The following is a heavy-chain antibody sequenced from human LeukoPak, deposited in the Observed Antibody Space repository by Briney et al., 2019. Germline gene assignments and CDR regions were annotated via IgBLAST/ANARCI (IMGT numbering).Heavy chain of an antibody. CDR3: ARNKPITAFFGMDV. V-gene: IGHV3-30*04. Sequence: GGSLRLSCAASGFPFSGYAMHWVRQAPGKGLEWVADTSYDGGNKFYADSVKGLFSISRDNSKNTLYLQMNSLRPEDTAVYYCARNKPITAFFGMDVWGQGTTVTVSS. CDR2: TSYDGGNK. J-gene: IGHJ6*02. D-gene: IGHD2/OR15-2a*01. CDR1: GFPFSGYA.